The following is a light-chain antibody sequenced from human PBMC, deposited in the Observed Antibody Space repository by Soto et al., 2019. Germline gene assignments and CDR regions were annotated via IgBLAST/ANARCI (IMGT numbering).Light chain of an antibody. CDR3: AAWDDSLSGMV. V-gene: IGLV1-47*01. CDR2: RNN. J-gene: IGLJ2*01. Sequence: QSVLTQPPSASGTPGQGVTISCSGSSSNIGSNYVYWYQQLPGTAPKLLIYRNNQRPSGVPDRFSGSKSGTSASLAISGVRSEDEADYYCAAWDDSLSGMVFGGGTKLTVL. CDR1: SSNIGSNY.